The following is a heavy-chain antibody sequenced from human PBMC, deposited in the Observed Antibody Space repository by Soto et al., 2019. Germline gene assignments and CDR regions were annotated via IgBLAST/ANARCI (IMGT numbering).Heavy chain of an antibody. CDR3: ASGRYGSVSYYNRNWFGP. V-gene: IGHV1-69*02. CDR1: GGTFSSYT. Sequence: QVQLVQSGAEVKKPGSSVKVSCKASGGTFSSYTISWVRQAPGQGLEWMGRIIPILGIANYAQKFQGRVKITADKSTSTDYMELSSLRSEDTAVYYCASGRYGSVSYYNRNWFGPWGQGTLVTVSS. CDR2: IIPILGIA. D-gene: IGHD3-10*01. J-gene: IGHJ5*02.